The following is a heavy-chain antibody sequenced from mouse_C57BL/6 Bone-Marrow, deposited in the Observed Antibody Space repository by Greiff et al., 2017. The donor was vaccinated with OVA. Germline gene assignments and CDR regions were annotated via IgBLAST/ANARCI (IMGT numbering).Heavy chain of an antibody. J-gene: IGHJ4*01. V-gene: IGHV2-9-1*01. CDR2: IWTGGGT. CDR1: GFSLTSYA. CDR3: ASYCYGSSYPYYYAMDY. Sequence: QVQLKESGPGLVAPSQSLSITCTVSGFSLTSYAISWVRQPPGKGLEWLGVIWTGGGTNYNSALKSRLSISKDNSKSQVFLKMNSLQTDDTARYYCASYCYGSSYPYYYAMDYWGQGTSVTVSS. D-gene: IGHD1-1*01.